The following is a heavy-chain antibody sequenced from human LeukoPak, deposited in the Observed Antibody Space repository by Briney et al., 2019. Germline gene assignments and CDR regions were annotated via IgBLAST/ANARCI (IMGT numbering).Heavy chain of an antibody. V-gene: IGHV3-30*18. D-gene: IGHD3-22*01. Sequence: GGSLRLSCETSGFKFSTYGMNWVRQAPGKGLEWVAVISNDEKNKHYTDSVEGRFTISRDNSKNTVYLEMSSLRVEDTATYHCAKNLYDDTGYYPNDALDVWGQGTVVVVSS. CDR3: AKNLYDDTGYYPNDALDV. CDR1: GFKFSTYG. J-gene: IGHJ3*01. CDR2: ISNDEKNK.